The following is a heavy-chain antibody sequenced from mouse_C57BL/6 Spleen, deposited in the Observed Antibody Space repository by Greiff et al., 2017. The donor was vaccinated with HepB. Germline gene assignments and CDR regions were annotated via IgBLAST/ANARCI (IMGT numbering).Heavy chain of an antibody. V-gene: IGHV5-17*01. J-gene: IGHJ3*01. CDR1: GFTFSDYG. CDR3: ARGGYYDGSWFAY. CDR2: ISSGSSTI. D-gene: IGHD1-1*01. Sequence: EVKLMESGGGLVKPGGSLKLSCAASGFTFSDYGMHWVRQAPEKGLEWVAYISSGSSTIYYADTVKGRFTISRDNAKNTLFLQMTSLRSEDTAMYYCARGGYYDGSWFAYWGQGTLVTVSA.